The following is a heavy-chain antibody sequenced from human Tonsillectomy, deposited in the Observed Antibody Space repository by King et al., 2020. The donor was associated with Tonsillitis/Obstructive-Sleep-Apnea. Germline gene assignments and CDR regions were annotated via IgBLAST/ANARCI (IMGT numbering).Heavy chain of an antibody. V-gene: IGHV3-48*03. Sequence: VQLVESGGGLVQPGGSLRLSCAASGFTFSSYVMNWVRQAPGKGLEWVSYISSSGSTIYYADSVKGRFTISRDNAKNSLYLQMNSLRAEDTAVYYCARLKYDSSGYYIYFDYWGQGTLVTVSS. D-gene: IGHD3-22*01. CDR3: ARLKYDSSGYYIYFDY. J-gene: IGHJ4*02. CDR1: GFTFSSYV. CDR2: ISSSGSTI.